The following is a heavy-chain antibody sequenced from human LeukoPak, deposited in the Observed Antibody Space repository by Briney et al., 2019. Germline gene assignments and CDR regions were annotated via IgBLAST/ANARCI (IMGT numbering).Heavy chain of an antibody. CDR3: AGGRTDIVVVPATLRNYYFDY. J-gene: IGHJ4*02. CDR2: IIPMFGKT. Sequence: ASVKVSFKASVCTFSSYDISWVRQAPGQGLEWMGGIIPMFGKTNNAQKFQGRVTTTADKATSSAYMELSSLRSEDTAVYYCAGGRTDIVVVPATLRNYYFDYWGQGTLVTVSS. D-gene: IGHD2-2*01. CDR1: VCTFSSYD. V-gene: IGHV1-69*06.